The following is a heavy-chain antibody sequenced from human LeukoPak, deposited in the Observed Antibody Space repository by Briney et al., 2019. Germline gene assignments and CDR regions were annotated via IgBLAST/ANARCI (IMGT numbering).Heavy chain of an antibody. D-gene: IGHD4-17*01. CDR3: ARQTMSTAEAFDI. CDR2: IYYSGST. CDR1: GGSISSHF. J-gene: IGHJ3*02. V-gene: IGHV4-59*08. Sequence: SETLSPTCTVSGGSISSHFWSWIRQPPGKGLEWIAYIYYSGSTDYNPSLKSRVTISVDTSKNQFSLKLSSVTAADTAVYYCARQTMSTAEAFDIWGQGTMVTVSS.